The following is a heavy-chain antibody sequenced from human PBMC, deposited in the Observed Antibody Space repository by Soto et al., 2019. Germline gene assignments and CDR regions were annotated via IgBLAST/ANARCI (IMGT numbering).Heavy chain of an antibody. Sequence: ASVKVSCKASGYTFTSYGISWVRQAPGQGLEWMGWISAYNGNTNYAQKLQGRVTMTTDTSTSTAYMELRSLRSDDTAVYYCARGGDYYGSGSYSELDVWGKGTTVTVSS. CDR3: ARGGDYYGSGSYSELDV. CDR1: GYTFTSYG. D-gene: IGHD3-10*01. J-gene: IGHJ6*04. CDR2: ISAYNGNT. V-gene: IGHV1-18*01.